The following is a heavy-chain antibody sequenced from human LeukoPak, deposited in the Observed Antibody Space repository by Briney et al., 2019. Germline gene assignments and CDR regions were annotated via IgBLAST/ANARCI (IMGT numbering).Heavy chain of an antibody. J-gene: IGHJ4*02. V-gene: IGHV1-69*05. D-gene: IGHD1-26*01. Sequence: SVKVSCKASGGTFSSYAISWVRQAPGQGPEWMGGIIPIFGTANYAQKFQGRVTMTRDTSTSTVYMELSSLRSEDTAVYYCARAPVGATLFDYWGQGTLVTVSS. CDR1: GGTFSSYA. CDR2: IIPIFGTA. CDR3: ARAPVGATLFDY.